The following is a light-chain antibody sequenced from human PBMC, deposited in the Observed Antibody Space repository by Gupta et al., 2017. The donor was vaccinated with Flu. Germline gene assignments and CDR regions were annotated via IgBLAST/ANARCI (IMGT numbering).Light chain of an antibody. CDR1: SLRSYY. CDR2: GKN. Sequence: SELTQDPAVSVALGQTVRITCQGDSLRSYYASWYQQKPGQAPVLVIYGKNNRPSGIPDRFSGSSSGNTASLTITGAQAEEEADYYCDSRDSSGNHPVVFGGGTKLTVL. J-gene: IGLJ2*01. V-gene: IGLV3-19*01. CDR3: DSRDSSGNHPVV.